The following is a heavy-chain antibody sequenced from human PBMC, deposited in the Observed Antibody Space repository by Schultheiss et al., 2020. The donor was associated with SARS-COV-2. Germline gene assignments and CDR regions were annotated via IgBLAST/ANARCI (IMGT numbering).Heavy chain of an antibody. CDR1: GYTFTSYG. V-gene: IGHV1-18*01. CDR3: ARWLQLVGGLDY. Sequence: ASVKVSCKASGYTFTSYGISWVRQAPGQGLEWMGWISGYNGDTNHAQKLQGRVTMTTDTSTSTAYMELRSLRSDDTAVYYCARWLQLVGGLDYWGQGTPVTVSS. J-gene: IGHJ4*02. CDR2: ISGYNGDT. D-gene: IGHD5-24*01.